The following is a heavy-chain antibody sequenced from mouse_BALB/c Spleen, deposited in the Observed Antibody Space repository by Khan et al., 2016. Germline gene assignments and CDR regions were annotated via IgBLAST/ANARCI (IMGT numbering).Heavy chain of an antibody. CDR2: ISYSGST. CDR1: GYSITSDYA. D-gene: IGHD1-1*01. Sequence: EVKLLESGPGLVKPSQSLSLTCTVTGYSITSDYAWNWIRQFPGNKLEWMGYISYSGSTSYNPSLKSRISITRDTSKNQFFLQLNSVTTDDTATYYCGRDYYGSSYFDYWGQGTTLTVSS. J-gene: IGHJ2*01. CDR3: GRDYYGSSYFDY. V-gene: IGHV3-2*02.